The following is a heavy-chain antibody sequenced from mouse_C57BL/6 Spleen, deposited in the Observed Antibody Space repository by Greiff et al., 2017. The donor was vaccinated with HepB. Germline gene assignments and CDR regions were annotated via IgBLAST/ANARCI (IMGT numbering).Heavy chain of an antibody. J-gene: IGHJ2*01. V-gene: IGHV1-81*01. CDR3: ARGSLGYFDY. CDR2: IYPRSGNT. CDR1: GYTFTSYG. Sequence: VKLVESGAELARPGASVKLSCKASGYTFTSYGISWVKQRTGQGLEWIGEIYPRSGNTYYNEKFKGKATLTADKSSSTAYMELRSLTSEDSAVYFCARGSLGYFDYWGQGTTLTVSS. D-gene: IGHD3-3*01.